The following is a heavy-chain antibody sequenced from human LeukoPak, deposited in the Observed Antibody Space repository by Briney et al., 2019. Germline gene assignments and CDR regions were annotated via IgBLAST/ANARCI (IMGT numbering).Heavy chain of an antibody. CDR2: ISYDGSNK. CDR3: AKDMVAVAGTPPLRYYYYYMDV. J-gene: IGHJ6*03. CDR1: GFTFSSYA. D-gene: IGHD6-19*01. V-gene: IGHV3-30*04. Sequence: GGSLRLSCAASGFTFSSYAMHWVRQAPGKGLEWVAVISYDGSNKYYADSVKGRFTISRDNSKNTLYLQMNSLRAEDTALYYCAKDMVAVAGTPPLRYYYYYMDVWGKGTTVTISS.